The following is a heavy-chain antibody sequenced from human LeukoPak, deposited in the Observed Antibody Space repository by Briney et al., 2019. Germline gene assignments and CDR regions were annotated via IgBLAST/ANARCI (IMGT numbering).Heavy chain of an antibody. CDR3: ARSDTAEGNYYYGMDV. Sequence: GGSLRLSCVASGFTFTNYAMSWVRQAPGKGLEWVSTISDGGGSTYYADSVKGRFTISRDNSKNTLYLQMNSLRAEDTAVYYCARSDTAEGNYYYGMDVWGQGTTVTVSS. V-gene: IGHV3-23*01. D-gene: IGHD5-18*01. CDR1: GFTFTNYA. CDR2: ISDGGGST. J-gene: IGHJ6*02.